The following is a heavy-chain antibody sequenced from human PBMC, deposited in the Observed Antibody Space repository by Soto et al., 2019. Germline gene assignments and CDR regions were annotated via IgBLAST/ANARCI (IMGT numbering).Heavy chain of an antibody. CDR2: IDPSDSYT. CDR3: ASYLGFYDFWSGYQRHDAFDI. V-gene: IGHV5-10-1*01. Sequence: GESLKISCKGSGYSFTSYWISWVRQMPGKGLEWMGRIDPSDSYTNYSPSFQGHVTISADKSISTAYLQWSSLKASDTAMYYCASYLGFYDFWSGYQRHDAFDIWGQGTMVTV. J-gene: IGHJ3*02. CDR1: GYSFTSYW. D-gene: IGHD3-3*01.